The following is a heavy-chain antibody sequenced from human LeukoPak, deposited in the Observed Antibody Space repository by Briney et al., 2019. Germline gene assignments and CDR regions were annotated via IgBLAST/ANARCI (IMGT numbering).Heavy chain of an antibody. CDR3: AKGSSWDYFDY. J-gene: IGHJ4*02. CDR2: ISWNSGSV. Sequence: PGGSLRLSCAASGFTFGDYAMHWVRQAPGKGLEWVSGISWNSGSVDYAGSVKGRFTISRDNAKNSLYLQMNSLRADDMALYYCAKGSSWDYFDYWGQGTLVTVSS. D-gene: IGHD6-13*01. V-gene: IGHV3-9*03. CDR1: GFTFGDYA.